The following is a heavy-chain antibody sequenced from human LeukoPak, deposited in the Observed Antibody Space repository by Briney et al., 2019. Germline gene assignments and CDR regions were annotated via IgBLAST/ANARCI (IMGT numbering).Heavy chain of an antibody. CDR3: ATNGGYSGYLVAPLDY. CDR1: GYTLTELS. J-gene: IGHJ4*02. V-gene: IGHV1-69*13. D-gene: IGHD5-12*01. CDR2: IIPIFGTA. Sequence: SVKVSCKVSGYTLTELSMHWVRQAPGQGLEWMGGIIPIFGTANYAQKFQGRVTITADESTSTAYMELSSLRSEDTAVYYCATNGGYSGYLVAPLDYWGQGTLVTVSS.